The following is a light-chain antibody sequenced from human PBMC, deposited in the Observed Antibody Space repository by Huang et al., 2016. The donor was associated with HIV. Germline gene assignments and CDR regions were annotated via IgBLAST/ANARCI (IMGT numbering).Light chain of an antibody. J-gene: IGKJ1*01. CDR1: QSVLYTSTNQNF. CDR2: GAS. CDR3: QQSYAAPRT. Sequence: DIVMTQSSDFLSLLRGEWATINCKSSQSVLYTSTNQNFLNWYQHKAGHPPKLLLYGASTRESGVPDRFSGSGSGTDFNLTINSLQIEDVAIYYCQQSYAAPRTFGQGTKVAIK. V-gene: IGKV4-1*01.